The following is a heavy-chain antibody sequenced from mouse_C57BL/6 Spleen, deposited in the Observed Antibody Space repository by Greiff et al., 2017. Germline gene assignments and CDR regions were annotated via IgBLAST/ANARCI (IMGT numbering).Heavy chain of an antibody. J-gene: IGHJ2*01. CDR2: IDPEDGDT. Sequence: VQLQQSGAELVRPGASVKLSCTASGFNIKDYYMHWVKQRPEQGLEWIGRIDPEDGDTEYAPKFQGKATMTADTSSNTAYLPLSSLTSEDTAVYYCTTFYYGYLFDYWGQGTTLTVSS. CDR1: GFNIKDYY. D-gene: IGHD2-2*01. CDR3: TTFYYGYLFDY. V-gene: IGHV14-1*01.